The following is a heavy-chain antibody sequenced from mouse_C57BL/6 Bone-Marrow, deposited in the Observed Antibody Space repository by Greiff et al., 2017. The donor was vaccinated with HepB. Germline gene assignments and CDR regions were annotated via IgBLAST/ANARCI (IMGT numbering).Heavy chain of an antibody. V-gene: IGHV1-82*01. J-gene: IGHJ2*01. CDR1: GYAFSSSW. CDR3: ARWYYGNFAP. D-gene: IGHD2-1*01. Sequence: QVQLQQSGPELVKPGASVKISCKASGYAFSSSWMNWVKQRPGKGLEWIGRIYPGDGDTNYNGKFQGKATLTADKSSSTAYMQLSSLTSEDSAVYFCARWYYGNFAPWGQGTTLTVSS. CDR2: IYPGDGDT.